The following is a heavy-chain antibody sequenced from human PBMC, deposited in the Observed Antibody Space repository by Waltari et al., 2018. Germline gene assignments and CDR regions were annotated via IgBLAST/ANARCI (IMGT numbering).Heavy chain of an antibody. Sequence: QVQLQQWGAGLLKPSETLSLTCAVYGGSFGGYYWRWFRPPPGKGLEWIGEINHSGSTNYNPSLKSRVTITVDTSKNQFSLKLSSVTAADTAVYYCASYSSSWPQSEGNFDYWGQGTLVTVSS. J-gene: IGHJ4*02. D-gene: IGHD6-13*01. V-gene: IGHV4-34*01. CDR3: ASYSSSWPQSEGNFDY. CDR2: INHSGST. CDR1: GGSFGGYY.